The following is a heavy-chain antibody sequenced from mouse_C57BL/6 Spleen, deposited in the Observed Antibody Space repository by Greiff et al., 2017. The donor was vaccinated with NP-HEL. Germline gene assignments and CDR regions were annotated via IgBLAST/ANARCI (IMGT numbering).Heavy chain of an antibody. J-gene: IGHJ1*03. Sequence: VQLQQSGPELVKPGDSVKISCKASGYSFTGYFMNWVMQSHGKSLEWIGRINPYNGDTFYNQKFKGKAKLTVDKSSNTAHMELRSLTSEDSAVYYCARWGTTVVPSRYFGVWGTGTTVTVSS. CDR2: INPYNGDT. D-gene: IGHD1-1*01. CDR1: GYSFTGYF. V-gene: IGHV1-20*01. CDR3: ARWGTTVVPSRYFGV.